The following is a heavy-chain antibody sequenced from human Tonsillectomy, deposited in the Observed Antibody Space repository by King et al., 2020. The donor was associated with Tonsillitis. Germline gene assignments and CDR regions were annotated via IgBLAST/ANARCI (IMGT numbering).Heavy chain of an antibody. V-gene: IGHV3-21*01. J-gene: IGHJ6*02. CDR1: GFTFSYYN. Sequence: QLVQSGGGLVKPGGSLRLSCAASGFTFSYYNMNWVRQAPGKGLEWVSSISSSVSDIYYADSVKGRFTMSRDNAKNSLYLQMNSLRAEDTAVYYCAGMPGQGLGMRYSGIDVWGQGTTVTVSS. CDR2: ISSSVSDI. D-gene: IGHD2-21*01. CDR3: AGMPGQGLGMRYSGIDV.